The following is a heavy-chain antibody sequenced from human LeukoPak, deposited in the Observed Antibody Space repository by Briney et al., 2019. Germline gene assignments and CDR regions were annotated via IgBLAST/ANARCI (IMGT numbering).Heavy chain of an antibody. Sequence: GGSLRLSCAASGFSFGSYWMTWVRQAPGKGLEWMASIKEDGSEKYYVESVKGRFTISRDNAKNSLYLQMNSLRVEDTALYYCARYGDDDTPGLNWGQGTLVTVSS. J-gene: IGHJ4*02. CDR2: IKEDGSEK. D-gene: IGHD4-17*01. CDR1: GFSFGSYW. V-gene: IGHV3-7*04. CDR3: ARYGDDDTPGLN.